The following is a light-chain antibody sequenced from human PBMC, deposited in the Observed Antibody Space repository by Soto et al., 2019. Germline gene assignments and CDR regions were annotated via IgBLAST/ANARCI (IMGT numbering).Light chain of an antibody. V-gene: IGKV1-5*03. CDR2: KAS. Sequence: DIQMTQSPSTRPGSVGARVTIPSRASQSISSWLAWYQQTPGKAPKLLIYKASSLESGVPSRFSGSGSGTEFTLTISSLQPDDFATYYCQQYNSYSWTFGQGTKVDIK. CDR3: QQYNSYSWT. J-gene: IGKJ1*01. CDR1: QSISSW.